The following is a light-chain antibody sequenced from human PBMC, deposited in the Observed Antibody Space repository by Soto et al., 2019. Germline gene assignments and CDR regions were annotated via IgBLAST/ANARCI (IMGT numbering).Light chain of an antibody. CDR2: EVT. Sequence: QSVLTQPASVSGSPGQSITISCTGASSDVGAYYYVSWYQHYPGKAPKLMIYEVTNRPSGVSNRFFGSKSGNTASLTISGLQAKDEADYYCSSYTTSSTLWVFGTGTKVTVL. V-gene: IGLV2-14*01. J-gene: IGLJ1*01. CDR3: SSYTTSSTLWV. CDR1: SSDVGAYYY.